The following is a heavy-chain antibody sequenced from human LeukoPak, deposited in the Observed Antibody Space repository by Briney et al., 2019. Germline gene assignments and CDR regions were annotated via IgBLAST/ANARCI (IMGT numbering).Heavy chain of an antibody. V-gene: IGHV3-66*01. CDR1: GFSFSTYT. Sequence: GGSLTVSCAASGFSFSTYTMSWVRQAPGKGLEWVSTIYSGGNTFYADSVKGRFTISRDNSKNTLYFQMNSLRAEDTAVYYCATGRDAYKSGCWGQGTLVTVSS. CDR2: IYSGGNT. J-gene: IGHJ4*02. D-gene: IGHD5-24*01. CDR3: ATGRDAYKSGC.